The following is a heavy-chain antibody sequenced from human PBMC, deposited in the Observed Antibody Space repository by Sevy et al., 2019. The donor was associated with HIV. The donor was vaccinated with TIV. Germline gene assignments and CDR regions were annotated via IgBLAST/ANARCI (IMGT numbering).Heavy chain of an antibody. Sequence: SETLSLTCTVSGGSFSTSYYWGWVRQPPGKGPEGIGCNHYSGSTYYNPSLKSRITISVDTSKNSFSLKLSSVTAADTVVYYCANMGRGYYFYFELWGQGTLVTVSS. CDR3: ANMGRGYYFYFEL. CDR2: NHYSGST. D-gene: IGHD3-3*01. CDR1: GGSFSTSYY. J-gene: IGHJ4*02. V-gene: IGHV4-39*02.